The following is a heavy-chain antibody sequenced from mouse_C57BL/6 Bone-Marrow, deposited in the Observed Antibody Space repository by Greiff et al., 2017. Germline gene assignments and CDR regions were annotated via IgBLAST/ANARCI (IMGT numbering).Heavy chain of an antibody. Sequence: VQLQQPGAELVKPGASVKMSCKASGYTFTSYWITWVKQRPGQGLEWIGDIYPGSGSTNSNEEFRSKATLTVDTSSSTAYMPLSSLTSEDSAVYDCALNGLVLAYWGQGTLVTVSA. J-gene: IGHJ3*01. CDR3: ALNGLVLAY. V-gene: IGHV1-55*01. CDR1: GYTFTSYW. D-gene: IGHD1-1*01. CDR2: IYPGSGST.